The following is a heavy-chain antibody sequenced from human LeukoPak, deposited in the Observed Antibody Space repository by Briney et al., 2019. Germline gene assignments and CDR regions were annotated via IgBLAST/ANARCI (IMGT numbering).Heavy chain of an antibody. Sequence: PSETLSLTCTVSGGSISSYYWSWIRQPAGKGLEWIGRIHTSGSTNYNPSLKSRVTMSVDTSKNQFSLKLSSVTAADTAVYYCAREPAAGTSGNPKYYYYYYMDVWGKGTTVTISS. J-gene: IGHJ6*03. D-gene: IGHD6-13*01. CDR2: IHTSGST. CDR1: GGSISSYY. CDR3: AREPAAGTSGNPKYYYYYYMDV. V-gene: IGHV4-4*07.